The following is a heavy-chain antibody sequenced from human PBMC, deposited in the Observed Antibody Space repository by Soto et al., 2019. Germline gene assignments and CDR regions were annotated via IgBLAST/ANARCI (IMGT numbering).Heavy chain of an antibody. V-gene: IGHV3-30*03. CDR1: GFTFSNFA. Sequence: SLRLSCATSGFTFSNFAMHWVRQAPGKGLEWVATISYDGSTEHYADSLKGRFTTSRDNSKNTLYLQMDSPRAEDTALYYCARRIPLAGPYSSLDIWGQGTMVTVSS. CDR2: ISYDGSTE. J-gene: IGHJ3*02. CDR3: ARRIPLAGPYSSLDI. D-gene: IGHD4-4*01.